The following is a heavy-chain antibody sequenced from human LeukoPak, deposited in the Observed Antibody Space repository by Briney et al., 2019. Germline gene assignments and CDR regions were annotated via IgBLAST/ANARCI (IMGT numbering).Heavy chain of an antibody. CDR2: IKEDGSQK. D-gene: IGHD4-17*01. CDR1: GFTFRSYW. J-gene: IGHJ3*01. V-gene: IGHV3-7*01. Sequence: GALRLSCAASGFTFRSYWMTWVRQAPGKGLEWVANIKEDGSQKYYVDSVQGRFTISRDNAKNSLYLHMDSLRAEDTAVYYCARIIGAISYGDAFDVWGQGTIVTVSS. CDR3: ARIIGAISYGDAFDV.